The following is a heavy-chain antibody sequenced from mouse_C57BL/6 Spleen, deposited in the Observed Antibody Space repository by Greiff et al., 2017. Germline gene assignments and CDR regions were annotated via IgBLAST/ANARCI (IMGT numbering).Heavy chain of an antibody. CDR3: ARDDYGTGYFDV. J-gene: IGHJ1*03. D-gene: IGHD1-1*01. Sequence: VQLVESGPELVKPGASVKISCKASGYAFSSSWMNWVKQRPGKGLEWIGRIYPGDGDTNYNGKFKGKATLTADKSSSTAYMQLSSLTSEDSAVYYCARDDYGTGYFDVWGTGTTVTVSS. CDR2: IYPGDGDT. V-gene: IGHV1-82*01. CDR1: GYAFSSSW.